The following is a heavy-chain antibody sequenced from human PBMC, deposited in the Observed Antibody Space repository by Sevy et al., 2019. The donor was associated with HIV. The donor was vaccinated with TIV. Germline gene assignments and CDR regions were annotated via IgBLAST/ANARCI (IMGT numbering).Heavy chain of an antibody. J-gene: IGHJ3*02. CDR2: IYYTGST. V-gene: IGHV4-39*01. D-gene: IGHD3-22*01. CDR3: ARVYYEGSGYYPADAFDI. CDR1: GGSISSSSYY. Sequence: SETLSLTCTVSGGSISSSSYYWGWIRQPPGKGLEWIGSIYYTGSTYYNPSLKSRVTISVDTSKNQFSLNLSSVTAADTAVYYCARVYYEGSGYYPADAFDIWGQGTMVTVSS.